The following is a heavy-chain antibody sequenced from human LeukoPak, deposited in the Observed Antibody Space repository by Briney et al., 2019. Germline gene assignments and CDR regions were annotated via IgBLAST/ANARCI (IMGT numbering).Heavy chain of an antibody. D-gene: IGHD6-6*01. Sequence: PSETLSLTCTVSGGSISTAAYYWSWIRQPPGKGLEWIGSINYNGNTFYKPSLKSRVTMSLDTSRDHFSLNVISVTAADTAVYYCAREFESSPRDWGQGTLVTVS. CDR2: INYNGNT. V-gene: IGHV4-39*07. J-gene: IGHJ1*01. CDR3: AREFESSPRD. CDR1: GGSISTAAYY.